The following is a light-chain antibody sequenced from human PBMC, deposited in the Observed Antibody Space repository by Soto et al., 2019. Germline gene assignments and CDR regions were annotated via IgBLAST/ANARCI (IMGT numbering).Light chain of an antibody. Sequence: IQLTQSPSSLSATVGDRVTITCRASQGISSYLSWYQQKPGKAPKLLIYAASTLQSGVPSSFSGSGSGTDFTLTISSLQPEDFATYYCQQLYSFPLTFGGGTKVDIK. CDR3: QQLYSFPLT. CDR2: AAS. J-gene: IGKJ4*01. CDR1: QGISSY. V-gene: IGKV1-9*01.